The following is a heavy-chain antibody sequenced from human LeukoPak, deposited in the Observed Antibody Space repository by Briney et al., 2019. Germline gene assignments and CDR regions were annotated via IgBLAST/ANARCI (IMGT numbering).Heavy chain of an antibody. V-gene: IGHV3-21*06. J-gene: IGHJ4*02. CDR3: ARGDSSSWYVFDY. D-gene: IGHD6-13*01. Sequence: GRSLRLSCAASGFTFSSYSMNWVRQAPGKGLEWVSSISSSSSYIYYADSVKGRFTISRDNDKSSLYLQMNSLRAEDTAVYYCARGDSSSWYVFDYWGQGTLVTVSS. CDR1: GFTFSSYS. CDR2: ISSSSSYI.